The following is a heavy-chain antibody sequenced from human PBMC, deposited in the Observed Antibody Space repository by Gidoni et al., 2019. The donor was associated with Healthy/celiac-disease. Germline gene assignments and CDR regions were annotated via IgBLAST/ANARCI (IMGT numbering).Heavy chain of an antibody. V-gene: IGHV3-23*01. CDR2: IRCSGGST. CDR3: AKDRRGWTLSGMDV. CDR1: GSTSSSYA. D-gene: IGHD6-19*01. J-gene: IGHJ6*02. Sequence: DVQLLESGGGLVQPEGALRLSCAASGSTSSSYAMCWVRQAPGQGLEWVSAIRCSGGSTYYADSVKGRFTISRDNSKTTMYLQMNSLRAEETAVYYCAKDRRGWTLSGMDVWGQGTTVTVSS.